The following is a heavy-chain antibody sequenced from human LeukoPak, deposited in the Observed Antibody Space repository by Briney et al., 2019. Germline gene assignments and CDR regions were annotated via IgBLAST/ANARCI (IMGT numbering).Heavy chain of an antibody. CDR3: AKDQSLWFGGEYFDY. CDR2: ISGSGGST. CDR1: GFTFSSYA. V-gene: IGHV3-23*01. Sequence: GGTPRLSCAASGFTFSSYAMSRVRQAPGKGLEWVSAISGSGGSTYYADSVKGRFTISRDNSKNTLYLQMNSLRAEDTAVYYCAKDQSLWFGGEYFDYWGQGTLVTVSS. J-gene: IGHJ4*02. D-gene: IGHD3-10*01.